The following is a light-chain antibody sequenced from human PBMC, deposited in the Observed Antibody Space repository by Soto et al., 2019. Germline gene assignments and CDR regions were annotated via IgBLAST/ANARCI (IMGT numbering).Light chain of an antibody. J-gene: IGLJ1*01. CDR3: QSYDNSLSGFV. CDR2: GNT. Sequence: QSVLTQPPSVSGAPGQRVTISCTGSRSNIGAVYDVHWYQHLPGTAPKLLIYGNTNRPSGVPDRFSGSKSGTSASLAITGLQAEDEADYYCQSYDNSLSGFVFGTGTKLTVL. CDR1: RSNIGAVYD. V-gene: IGLV1-40*01.